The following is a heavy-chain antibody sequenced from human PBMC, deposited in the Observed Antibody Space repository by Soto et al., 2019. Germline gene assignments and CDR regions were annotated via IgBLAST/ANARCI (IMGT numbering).Heavy chain of an antibody. Sequence: QVKLVQSGAEVKQSGASVRVSCKASGHSFTSYAMHWVRQAPGQRLERMGWINGGNGNTRYSQKFQDRVTITRDTSASTVYMEVSSLRSEDTAVYFCASSSWAGTIFYYGMDIWGQGTTVTVS. CDR3: ASSSWAGTIFYYGMDI. CDR2: INGGNGNT. J-gene: IGHJ6*02. CDR1: GHSFTSYA. V-gene: IGHV1-3*01. D-gene: IGHD1-7*01.